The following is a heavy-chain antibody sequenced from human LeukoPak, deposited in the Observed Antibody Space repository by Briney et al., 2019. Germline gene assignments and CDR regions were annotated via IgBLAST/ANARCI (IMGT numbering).Heavy chain of an antibody. V-gene: IGHV1-69*04. J-gene: IGHJ4*02. CDR3: ARLSSGELPRGPADY. CDR1: GGSFSRFA. CDR2: IIPIVGIP. D-gene: IGHD3-16*01. Sequence: SVKVSFKASGGSFSRFAISWVRQAPGQGLEWMGRIIPIVGIPNYSQEFQGRVTITADKSTSTAYMELSSLRSEDTAVYYCARLSSGELPRGPADYWGQGTLVTVSS.